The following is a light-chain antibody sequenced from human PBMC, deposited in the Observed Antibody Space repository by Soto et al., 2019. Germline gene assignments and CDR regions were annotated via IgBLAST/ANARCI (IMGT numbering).Light chain of an antibody. J-gene: IGKJ4*01. V-gene: IGKV1-9*01. CDR3: QQLNSYPSRT. Sequence: IQLTQSPSFLSASAGDRVTITCRASQGIXSDLDWYKQKPGKAPKLLIXAPSTLQSGVPSRFSGSGSGKEFTLTISSLQPEYFSTYYCQQLNSYPSRTFGGGTKVDI. CDR1: QGIXSD. CDR2: APS.